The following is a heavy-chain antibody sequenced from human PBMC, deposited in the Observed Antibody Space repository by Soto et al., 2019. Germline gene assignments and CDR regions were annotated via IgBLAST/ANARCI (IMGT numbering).Heavy chain of an antibody. Sequence: EVPLVESGGGLVQPGGSLRLSCAASGLPISKAWMSWVRQAPGKGLEWVGRIKNKRTTDYAAPVRDRFTISRDDSQNMVYLQMDSLKTEDTAVYYCTTDEADNGNDGDFDYWGQGTLVTVSS. CDR3: TTDEADNGNDGDFDY. CDR1: GLPISKAW. D-gene: IGHD1-1*01. CDR2: IKNKRTT. V-gene: IGHV3-15*01. J-gene: IGHJ4*02.